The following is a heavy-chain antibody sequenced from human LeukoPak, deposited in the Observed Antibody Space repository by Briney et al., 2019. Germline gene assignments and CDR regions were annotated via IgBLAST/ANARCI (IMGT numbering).Heavy chain of an antibody. V-gene: IGHV4-38-2*02. CDR3: GRLIVVADAMTPSNYFDY. J-gene: IGHJ4*02. Sequence: SETLSLTCTVSGYSISSGYYWGWIRQTPGKGLEWIGSIYYSGSTYYNPSLRGRVTISVDTFKTQFSLNLRSVTAADTAVYYCGRLIVVADAMTPSNYFDYWGQGTLVTVSS. D-gene: IGHD2-2*01. CDR1: GYSISSGYY. CDR2: IYYSGST.